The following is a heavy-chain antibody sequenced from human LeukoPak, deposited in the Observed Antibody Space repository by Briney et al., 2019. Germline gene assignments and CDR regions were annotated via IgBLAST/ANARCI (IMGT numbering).Heavy chain of an antibody. D-gene: IGHD3-22*01. CDR1: GFTFSSYA. V-gene: IGHV3-30*04. CDR2: ISSDGNNQ. J-gene: IGHJ4*02. Sequence: GRSLRLSCAASGFTFSSYAMHWVRQAPGKGLEWVTVISSDGNNQYYADSVKGRFTVSRDNSKNTLYLQMNSLRIEDTALYYCAKGGDTSGYYRLIDYWGQGTLVTVSS. CDR3: AKGGDTSGYYRLIDY.